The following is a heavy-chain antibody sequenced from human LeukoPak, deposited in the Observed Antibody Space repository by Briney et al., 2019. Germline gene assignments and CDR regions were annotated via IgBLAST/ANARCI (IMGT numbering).Heavy chain of an antibody. V-gene: IGHV3-53*01. CDR1: GFTVSSSY. Sequence: GGSLRLSCAASGFTVSSSYMSWVRQAPGKGLEWVSVFYSGGKTYYTDSVKGRFTISRDNSKNTLYLQMNSLRAEDTAVYYCARGSRIVGATRAGNAFDIWGQGTMVTVSS. CDR3: ARGSRIVGATRAGNAFDI. D-gene: IGHD1-26*01. J-gene: IGHJ3*02. CDR2: FYSGGKT.